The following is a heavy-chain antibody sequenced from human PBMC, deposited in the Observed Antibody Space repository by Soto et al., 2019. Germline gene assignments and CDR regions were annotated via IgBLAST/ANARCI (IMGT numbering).Heavy chain of an antibody. D-gene: IGHD3-3*01. CDR1: GDTFTGYY. CDR2: INPNSGGT. Sequence: ASVKVSCKASGDTFTGYYMHWVRQAPGQGREWMGWINPNSGGTNYAQKFQGWVTTTRDTSISTAYMELSRLRSDDTAVYYCARDLGTYYDFWSGSDKARYYTDSWGQATLVTVSS. J-gene: IGHJ4*02. V-gene: IGHV1-2*04. CDR3: ARDLGTYYDFWSGSDKARYYTDS.